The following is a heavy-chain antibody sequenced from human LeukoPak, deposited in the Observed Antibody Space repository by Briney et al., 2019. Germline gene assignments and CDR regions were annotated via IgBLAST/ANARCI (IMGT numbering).Heavy chain of an antibody. J-gene: IGHJ4*02. Sequence: PGGSLRLSCAASEFTFSNYWMNWVRQAPGKGLEWVANIKQDGSEKYYVDSVKGRFTISRDNAKNSLHLQMNSLRAEDTAVYYCARDRRYSYIDYWGQGTLVTVSS. CDR3: ARDRRYSYIDY. CDR1: EFTFSNYW. D-gene: IGHD5-18*01. CDR2: IKQDGSEK. V-gene: IGHV3-7*04.